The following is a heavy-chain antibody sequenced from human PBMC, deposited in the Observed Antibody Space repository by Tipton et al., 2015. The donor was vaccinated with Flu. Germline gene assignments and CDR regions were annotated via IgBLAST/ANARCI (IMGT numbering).Heavy chain of an antibody. CDR1: GGSFSGYY. V-gene: IGHV4-34*01. CDR3: ARRAAGDWGYFDL. D-gene: IGHD2-21*02. CDR2: INHSGST. J-gene: IGHJ2*01. Sequence: TLSLTCAVYGGSFSGYYWSWIRQPPGKGLEWIGEINHSGSTNYNPSLKSRVTISVDTSKNQFSLKLSSVTAADTAVYYCARRAAGDWGYFDLWGRGTLVTVSS.